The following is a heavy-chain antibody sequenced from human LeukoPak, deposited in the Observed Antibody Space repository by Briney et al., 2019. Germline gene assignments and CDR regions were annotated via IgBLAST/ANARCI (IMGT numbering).Heavy chain of an antibody. D-gene: IGHD6-6*01. CDR3: ARGDSSIAARPLDY. Sequence: SETLSLTCAVSGGSLSDYSLSWIREPPGKGLEWFGEINHRGSNKYNPSLKSRVTISVDTSKNQFSLKLRSVTAADTAVYYCARGDSSIAARPLDYWGQGTLVTVSS. CDR2: INHRGSN. J-gene: IGHJ4*02. CDR1: GGSLSDYS. V-gene: IGHV4-34*01.